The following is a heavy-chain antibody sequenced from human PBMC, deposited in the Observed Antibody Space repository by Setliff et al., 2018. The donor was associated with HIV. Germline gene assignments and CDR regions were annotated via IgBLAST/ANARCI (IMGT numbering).Heavy chain of an antibody. CDR3: ARDDPAGGIDY. Sequence: PGGSLRLSCAASGFTFSGYAMHWVRQAPGKGLEWVAVISYDGSNKYYADSVKGRFTISRDNAKNSLYLQMNSLRAEDTAIYYCARDDPAGGIDYWGQGTLVTVSS. CDR1: GFTFSGYA. CDR2: ISYDGSNK. V-gene: IGHV3-30*04. J-gene: IGHJ4*02. D-gene: IGHD1-26*01.